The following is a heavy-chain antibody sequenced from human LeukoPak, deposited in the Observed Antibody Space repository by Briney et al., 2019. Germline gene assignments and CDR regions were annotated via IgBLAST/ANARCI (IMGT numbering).Heavy chain of an antibody. J-gene: IGHJ6*03. D-gene: IGHD4-17*01. V-gene: IGHV1-2*02. CDR1: GYTFTGYY. CDR2: INPNSGGT. CDR3: ARAYGDYVFGYYYYYYMDV. Sequence: GASVKVSCKASGYTFTGYYMHWVRQAPGQGLEWMGWINPNSGGTNYAQKFQGRVTMTRDTSISTAYMELSRLRSDDTAVYYCARAYGDYVFGYYYYYYMDVWGKGTTVTISS.